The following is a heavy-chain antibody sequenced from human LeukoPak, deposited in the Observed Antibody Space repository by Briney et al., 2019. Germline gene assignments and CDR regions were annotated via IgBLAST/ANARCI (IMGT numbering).Heavy chain of an antibody. Sequence: QTGGSLRLSCAASGFTFSSYWMHWVRQAPGKGLVWVSRINGDGSSTAYADSVKGRFTISRDNAKNTLYLQTNSLRAEDTAVYYCVRARTTVPNLFDYWGQGSLSPSPQ. CDR2: INGDGSST. CDR3: VRARTTVPNLFDY. CDR1: GFTFSSYW. J-gene: IGHJ4*02. D-gene: IGHD4-17*01. V-gene: IGHV3-74*01.